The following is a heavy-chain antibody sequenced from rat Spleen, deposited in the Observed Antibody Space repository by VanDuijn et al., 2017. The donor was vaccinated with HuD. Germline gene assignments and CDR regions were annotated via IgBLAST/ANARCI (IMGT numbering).Heavy chain of an antibody. CDR2: IDSAGST. V-gene: IGHV3-3*01. D-gene: IGHD1-10*01. CDR1: FYSITRSYR. Sequence: EVQLQESGPGLVKPSQSLSLTCSVTFYSITRSYRWSWVRKFPGNKLEWMGYIDSAGSTNYDPSLKSRISITRDTSKNQFFLQVNSVTTEDTATYYCGRDNNYKAYWGQGVMVTVSS. CDR3: GRDNNYKAY. J-gene: IGHJ2*01.